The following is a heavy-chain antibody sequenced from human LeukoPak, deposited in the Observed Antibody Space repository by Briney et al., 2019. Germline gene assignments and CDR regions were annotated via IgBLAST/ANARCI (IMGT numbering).Heavy chain of an antibody. V-gene: IGHV2-5*01. CDR2: IYWNADR. D-gene: IGHD5-18*01. J-gene: IGHJ4*02. CDR3: AHIRGYIRTNSFAC. Sequence: SGPTLVKPTHTLTLTCTFSGFSLSTSGVGVGWIRQPPGKALEWLALIYWNADRRHSPSLKSRLTITKDTSKNQVVLTMTNMDPVDTDTYYSAHIRGYIRTNSFACSGQGTLVTVSS. CDR1: GFSLSTSGVG.